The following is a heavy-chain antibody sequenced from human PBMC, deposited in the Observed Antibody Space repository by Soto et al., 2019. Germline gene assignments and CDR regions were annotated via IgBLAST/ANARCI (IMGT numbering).Heavy chain of an antibody. D-gene: IGHD2-2*02. V-gene: IGHV1-69*13. CDR3: VRGPGARIVVVPAAIWAPFDP. Sequence: SVKVSCKASGGTFSSYAISWVRQAPGQGLEWMGGIIPIFGTANYAQKFQGRVTITADESTSTAYMELSSLRSEDTAVYYCVRGPGARIVVVPAAIWAPFDPWGQGTLVTSPQ. CDR1: GGTFSSYA. CDR2: IIPIFGTA. J-gene: IGHJ5*02.